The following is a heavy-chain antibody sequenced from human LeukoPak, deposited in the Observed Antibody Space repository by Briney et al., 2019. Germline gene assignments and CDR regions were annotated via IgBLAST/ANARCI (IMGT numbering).Heavy chain of an antibody. V-gene: IGHV3-21*01. J-gene: IGHJ4*02. CDR2: IGSSSSYI. D-gene: IGHD3-9*01. CDR1: GFTFSSYS. CDR3: AREPRRVDFDWLFHTGDLDY. Sequence: PGGSLRLSCAASGFTFSSYSMNWVRQAPGKGLEWVSSIGSSSSYIYYADSVKGRFTISRDNAKNSLYLQMNSLRAEDTAVCYCAREPRRVDFDWLFHTGDLDYWGQGTLVTVSS.